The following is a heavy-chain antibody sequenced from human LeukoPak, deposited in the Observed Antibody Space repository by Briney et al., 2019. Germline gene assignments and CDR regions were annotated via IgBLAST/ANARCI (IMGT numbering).Heavy chain of an antibody. CDR2: IYTSGST. CDR3: ARDRLVGATPVVAFDI. V-gene: IGHV4-39*07. CDR1: GVSISSSNSY. D-gene: IGHD1-26*01. Sequence: SETLSLTCTVSGVSISSSNSYWGWIRQPPGKGLEWIGRIYTSGSTNYNPSLKSRVTISVDTSKNQFSLKLSSVTAADTAAYYCARDRLVGATPVVAFDIWGQGTMVTVSS. J-gene: IGHJ3*02.